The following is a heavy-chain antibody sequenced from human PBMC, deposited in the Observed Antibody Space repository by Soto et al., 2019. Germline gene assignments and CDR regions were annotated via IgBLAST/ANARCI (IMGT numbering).Heavy chain of an antibody. CDR3: AKQGIAARRGLDY. V-gene: IGHV3-30*18. D-gene: IGHD6-6*01. Sequence: GGSLRLSCAASGFTFSSYGMHWVRQAPGKGLEWVAVISYDGSNKYYADSVKGRFTISRDNSKNTLYLQMNSLRAEDTAVYYCAKQGIAARRGLDYGGQGTLVTVSS. J-gene: IGHJ4*02. CDR1: GFTFSSYG. CDR2: ISYDGSNK.